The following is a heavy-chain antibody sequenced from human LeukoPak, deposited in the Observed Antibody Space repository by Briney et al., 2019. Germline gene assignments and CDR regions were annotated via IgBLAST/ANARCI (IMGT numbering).Heavy chain of an antibody. CDR1: GFTFSSYA. J-gene: IGHJ4*02. D-gene: IGHD3-10*01. V-gene: IGHV3-23*01. Sequence: GGSLRLSCAASGFTFSSYAMSWVRQAPGKGLEWVSCISGSGDNTYYADSVKGRFTISRDNSKFTLYLQMNSLRAEDTALYYCAKERSTDRAWFGELLEWGQGNMVTVSS. CDR3: AKERSTDRAWFGELLE. CDR2: ISGSGDNT.